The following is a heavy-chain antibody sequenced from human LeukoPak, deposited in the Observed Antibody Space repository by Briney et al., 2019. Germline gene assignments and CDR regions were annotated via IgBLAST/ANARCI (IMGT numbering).Heavy chain of an antibody. Sequence: GGSLRLSCAASGFTFSTYAMSWVRQAPGKELEWVSAISGSGGSTYYADSVKGRFTISRDNSKNTLYLQMNSLRAEDTAVYYCAKASYGLIDYWGQGTLVTVSS. CDR2: ISGSGGST. J-gene: IGHJ4*02. V-gene: IGHV3-23*01. CDR1: GFTFSTYA. CDR3: AKASYGLIDY. D-gene: IGHD3-10*01.